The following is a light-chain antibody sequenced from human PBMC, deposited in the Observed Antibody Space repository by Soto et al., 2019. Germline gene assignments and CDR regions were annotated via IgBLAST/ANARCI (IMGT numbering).Light chain of an antibody. J-gene: IGLJ2*01. CDR1: SSDIGGYKY. CDR3: SSYTTSGSFVV. V-gene: IGLV2-14*03. Sequence: QSALTQPASVSGSPGQSITIYCTGSSSDIGGYKYVSWYQQHPGKAPKLMISDVSSRPSGVSDHFSGSKSGNTASLTISGLQAGDEATYYCSSYTTSGSFVVFGGGTKLTVL. CDR2: DVS.